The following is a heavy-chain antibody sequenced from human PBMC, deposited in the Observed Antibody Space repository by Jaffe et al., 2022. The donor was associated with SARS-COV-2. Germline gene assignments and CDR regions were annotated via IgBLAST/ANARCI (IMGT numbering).Heavy chain of an antibody. V-gene: IGHV3-21*01. J-gene: IGHJ4*02. CDR2: ISSSSSYI. CDR1: GFTFSSYS. Sequence: EVQLVESGGGLVKPGGSLRLSCAASGFTFSSYSMNWVRQAPGKGLEWVSSISSSSSYIYYADSVKGRFTISRDNAKNSLYLQMNSLRAEDTAVYYCARGGSYGDYFGTGLFDYWGQGTLVTVSS. D-gene: IGHD4-17*01. CDR3: ARGGSYGDYFGTGLFDY.